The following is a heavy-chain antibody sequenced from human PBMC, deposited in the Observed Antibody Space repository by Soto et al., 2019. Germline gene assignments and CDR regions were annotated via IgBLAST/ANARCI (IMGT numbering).Heavy chain of an antibody. CDR2: INPNSGGT. CDR1: GYTFTGYY. J-gene: IGHJ6*02. Sequence: QVQLVQSGAEVKKPGASVKVSCKASGYTFTGYYMHWVRQAPGQGLEWMGWINPNSGGTNYAQKFQGWVTMTRDTSISTAYMELSRLRSDDTAVYYCARGGGTYSSSSPYYGMDVWGQGTTVTVSS. CDR3: ARGGGTYSSSSPYYGMDV. D-gene: IGHD6-6*01. V-gene: IGHV1-2*04.